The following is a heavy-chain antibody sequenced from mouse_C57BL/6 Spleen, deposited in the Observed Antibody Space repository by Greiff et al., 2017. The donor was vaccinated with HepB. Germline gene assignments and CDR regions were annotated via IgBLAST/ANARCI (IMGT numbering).Heavy chain of an antibody. CDR1: GFTFSSYA. J-gene: IGHJ2*01. CDR3: AREEITTVVATGFDY. CDR2: ISDGGSYT. D-gene: IGHD1-1*01. V-gene: IGHV5-4*01. Sequence: EVKVVESGGGLVKPGGSLKLSCAASGFTFSSYAMSWVRQTPEKRLEWVATISDGGSYTYYPDNVKGRFTISRDNAKNNLYLQMSHLKSEDTAMYYCAREEITTVVATGFDYWGQGTTLTVSS.